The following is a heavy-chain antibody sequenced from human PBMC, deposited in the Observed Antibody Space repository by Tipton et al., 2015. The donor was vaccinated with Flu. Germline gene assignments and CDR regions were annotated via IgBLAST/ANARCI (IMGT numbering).Heavy chain of an antibody. CDR1: GFSVSNNY. J-gene: IGHJ4*02. CDR2: IYSGGST. Sequence: VQLVQSGGGLIQRGGSLRLSCAVSGFSVSNNYMTWVRQAPGKGLEWVSVIYSGGSTFYSDSVKGRFTISRDNSKNTLYLQMNSLRGEDTAVYYCARGRGYCVTTTCLLPFDFWGQGTLVTVSS. V-gene: IGHV3-53*01. D-gene: IGHD2/OR15-2a*01. CDR3: ARGRGYCVTTTCLLPFDF.